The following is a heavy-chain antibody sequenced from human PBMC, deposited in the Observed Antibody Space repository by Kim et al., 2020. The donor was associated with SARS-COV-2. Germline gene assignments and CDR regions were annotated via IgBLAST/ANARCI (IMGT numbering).Heavy chain of an antibody. CDR2: IYYSGST. V-gene: IGHV4-31*03. CDR3: ARAASTIFGVVNHFDY. D-gene: IGHD3-3*01. Sequence: SETLSLTCTVSGGSISSGGYYWSWIRQHPGKGLEWIGYIYYSGSTYYNPSLKSRVTISVDTSKNQFSLKLSSVTAADTAVYYCARAASTIFGVVNHFDYWGQGTLVTFSS. CDR1: GGSISSGGYY. J-gene: IGHJ4*02.